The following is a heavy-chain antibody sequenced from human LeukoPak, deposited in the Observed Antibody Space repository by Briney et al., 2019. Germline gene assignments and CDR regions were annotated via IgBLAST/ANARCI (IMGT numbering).Heavy chain of an antibody. Sequence: GGSLRLSCAASGFSFSRNAMHWVRQAPGKGLEWLAVISNDGSTKKYADSVKGRFTISRDNSKNSLSLQMNSLRGEDTAVYYCARDTAQSLSLYGVVVFWGQGTLVTVSS. CDR3: ARDTAQSLSLYGVVVF. D-gene: IGHD2-15*01. CDR2: ISNDGSTK. V-gene: IGHV3-30-3*01. J-gene: IGHJ4*02. CDR1: GFSFSRNA.